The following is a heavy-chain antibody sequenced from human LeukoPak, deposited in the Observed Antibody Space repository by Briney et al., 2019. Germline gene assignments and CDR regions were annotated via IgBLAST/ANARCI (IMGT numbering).Heavy chain of an antibody. V-gene: IGHV4-59*12. CDR3: ATDGDYY. CDR2: IYYSGST. CDR1: GGSISSYY. Sequence: SETLSLTCTVSGGSISSYYWSWIRRPPGKGLEWIGNIYYSGSTNYNPSLKSRVTISVDTSKNQFSLKLSSVTAADTAVYYCATDGDYYWGQGTLVTVSS. D-gene: IGHD4-17*01. J-gene: IGHJ4*02.